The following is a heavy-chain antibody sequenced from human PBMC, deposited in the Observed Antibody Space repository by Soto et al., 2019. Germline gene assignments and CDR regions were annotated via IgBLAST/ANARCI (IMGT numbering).Heavy chain of an antibody. Sequence: QVQLQESGPGLVTPSETLSISGTVAVGSISSYYWSWFRQCPGKRVEWIVYVRHSWGFRYNPSLQSQVSISLATSKCQFSLKVSSVTATDPAVYYCARRGFGTLHGLVDVWGQWTTVNVSS. D-gene: IGHD3-10*01. CDR1: VGSISSYY. J-gene: IGHJ6*01. CDR2: VRHSWGF. V-gene: IGHV4-59*08. CDR3: ARRGFGTLHGLVDV.